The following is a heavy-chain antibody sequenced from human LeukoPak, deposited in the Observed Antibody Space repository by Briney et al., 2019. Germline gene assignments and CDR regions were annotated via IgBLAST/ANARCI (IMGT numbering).Heavy chain of an antibody. CDR3: AKDIYFRSIAVAATDY. CDR2: ISSSSSYI. Sequence: GGSLRLSCAASGFTFSSYSMNWVRQAPGKGLEWVSSISSSSSYIYYADSAKGRFTISRDNSKNTLYLQMNSLRAEDTAVYYCAKDIYFRSIAVAATDYWGQGTLVTVSS. D-gene: IGHD6-19*01. J-gene: IGHJ4*02. V-gene: IGHV3-21*04. CDR1: GFTFSSYS.